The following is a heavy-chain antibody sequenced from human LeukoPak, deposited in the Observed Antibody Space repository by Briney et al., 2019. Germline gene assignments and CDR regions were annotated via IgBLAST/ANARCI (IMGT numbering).Heavy chain of an antibody. J-gene: IGHJ4*02. CDR2: ISRNSNYI. V-gene: IGHV3-21*01. CDR1: TFIFSSST. Sequence: PGGSLRLPCTASTFIFSSSTMNWVRQAPGKGLEWVSSISRNSNYINYADSVKGRFTISRDNAKNSLYLKLNSLRAEDTAVYYCAREYNSPNRFDYWGQGTLVTVSS. D-gene: IGHD1-20*01. CDR3: AREYNSPNRFDY.